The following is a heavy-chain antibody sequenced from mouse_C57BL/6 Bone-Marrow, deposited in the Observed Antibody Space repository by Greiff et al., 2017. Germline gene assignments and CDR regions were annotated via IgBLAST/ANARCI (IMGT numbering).Heavy chain of an antibody. V-gene: IGHV6-3*01. CDR1: GFTFSNYW. D-gene: IGHD2-1*01. J-gene: IGHJ3*01. Sequence: EVKVEESGGGLVQPGGSMKLSCVASGFTFSNYWMNWVRQSPEKGLEWVAQIRLKSDNYAKHYAESVKGRFTISKDDSNSSVYLQMINLRAEDTGMYYCTVYYGNYLFAYWGQGTLVTVSA. CDR3: TVYYGNYLFAY. CDR2: IRLKSDNYAK.